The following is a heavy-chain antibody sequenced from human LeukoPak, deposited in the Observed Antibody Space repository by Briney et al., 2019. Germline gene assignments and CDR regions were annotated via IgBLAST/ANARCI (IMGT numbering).Heavy chain of an antibody. D-gene: IGHD3-3*01. J-gene: IGHJ3*02. CDR2: IYYNGDT. CDR1: GGSISNYY. CDR3: ARDNYDFWSGYRSAFDI. V-gene: IGHV4-59*01. Sequence: PSETLSLTCTVSGGSISNYYWSWIRQPPGKGLEWIGYIYYNGDTNYNPSLKSRVTISVDTSKNQFSLKLSSVTAADTAVYYCARDNYDFWSGYRSAFDIWGQGTMVTVSS.